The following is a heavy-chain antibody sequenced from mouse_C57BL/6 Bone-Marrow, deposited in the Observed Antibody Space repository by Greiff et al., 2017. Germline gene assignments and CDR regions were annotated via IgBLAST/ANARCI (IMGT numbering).Heavy chain of an antibody. D-gene: IGHD3-2*02. V-gene: IGHV1-55*01. J-gene: IGHJ3*01. CDR3: ARQLRGWFAY. CDR1: AYTFTSYW. Sequence: QVQLKQPGAELVKPGASVKMSCKASAYTFTSYWITWVKQRPGRGLEWIGDIYPGSGSTNYNEKFKSKATLTVDTSSSTAYMQLSSLTSEDSAVYYCARQLRGWFAYWGQGTLVTVSA. CDR2: IYPGSGST.